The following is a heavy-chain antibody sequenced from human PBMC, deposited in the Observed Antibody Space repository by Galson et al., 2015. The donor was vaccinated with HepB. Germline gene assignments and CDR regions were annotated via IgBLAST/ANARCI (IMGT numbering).Heavy chain of an antibody. V-gene: IGHV3-15*01. CDR1: GFSFSDAW. J-gene: IGHJ4*02. Sequence: SLRLSCAASGFSFSDAWMGWVRQAPGKGLEWVGRIKSRTFGGCVDYGTPVKGRFIIASDDSKDTLYLMMLSLKPEDTAVYYCATTVRPEDFVDDWGQGALVTVSS. CDR2: IKSRTFGGCV. D-gene: IGHD1-14*01. CDR3: ATTVRPEDFVDD.